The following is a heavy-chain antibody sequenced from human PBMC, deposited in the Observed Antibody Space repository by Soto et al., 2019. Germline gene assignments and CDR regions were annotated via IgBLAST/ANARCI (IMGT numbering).Heavy chain of an antibody. D-gene: IGHD3-16*02. V-gene: IGHV1-2*02. J-gene: IGHJ4*02. CDR3: ARMRELIVPDY. Sequence: ASVKVSCKASGYTFTAYYLHWVRQAPGQGREWMGWINHKSGGTEYAQKFQGRVSMTSDTSINTVYMEMDRVTFDDSALYYCARMRELIVPDYFAQRTLVTVCS. CDR1: GYTFTAYY. CDR2: INHKSGGT.